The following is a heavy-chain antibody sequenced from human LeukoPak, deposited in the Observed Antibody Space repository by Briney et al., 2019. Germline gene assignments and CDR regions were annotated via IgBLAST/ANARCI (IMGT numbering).Heavy chain of an antibody. CDR1: GFSLSTSGVG. CDR2: IYWDDDK. D-gene: IGHD3-3*01. CDR3: ARLRKIRFLEWYVDY. Sequence: SGPTLVNPTQTLTLNCTFSGFSLSTSGVGVGWIRQPPGKALEWLALIYWDDDKRYSPSLKSRLTITKDTSKNQVVLTMTNMDPVDTATYYCARLRKIRFLEWYVDYWGQGNLVTVSS. V-gene: IGHV2-5*02. J-gene: IGHJ4*02.